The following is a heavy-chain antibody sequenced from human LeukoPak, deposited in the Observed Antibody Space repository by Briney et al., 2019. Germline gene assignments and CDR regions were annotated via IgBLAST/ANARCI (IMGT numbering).Heavy chain of an antibody. CDR1: GFTFSSYA. CDR2: ISGSGYTT. CDR3: AKDLTVTRGFYFDY. J-gene: IGHJ4*02. Sequence: PGRSLRLSCAASGFTFSSYAMHWVRQAPGKGLEWVSVISGSGYTTYYADSVKGRFTISRDNSKDTLYLQMNSLRVEDTAVYYCAKDLTVTRGFYFDYWGQGILVSVSS. V-gene: IGHV3-23*01. D-gene: IGHD3-3*01.